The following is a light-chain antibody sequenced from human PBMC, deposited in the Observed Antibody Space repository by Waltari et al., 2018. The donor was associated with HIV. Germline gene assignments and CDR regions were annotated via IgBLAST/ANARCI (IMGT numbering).Light chain of an antibody. J-gene: IGKJ3*01. CDR1: QSVSSGY. CDR2: GAS. V-gene: IGKV3-20*01. CDR3: QQYGNSPFT. Sequence: EIVLTQSPGTLSLSPGERATLSCRASQSVSSGYLAWYQQKPGQSPRLLIYGASSRATGIPDRFSGSGSGTDFTLTISRLEPEDFVLYYCQQYGNSPFTFGPGTKVDIK.